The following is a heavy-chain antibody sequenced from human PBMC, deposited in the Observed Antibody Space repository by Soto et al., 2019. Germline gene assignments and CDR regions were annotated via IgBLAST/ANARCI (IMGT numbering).Heavy chain of an antibody. CDR1: GFTFSSYA. CDR2: ISSNGGST. CDR3: ARAYSSGWSFDY. J-gene: IGHJ4*02. Sequence: EVQLVESGGGLVQPGGSPRLSCAASGFTFSSYAMHWVRQAPGKGLEYVSAISSNGGSTYYANSVKGRFTISRDNSKNTLYLQMGSLRAEDMAVYYCARAYSSGWSFDYWGQGTLVTVSS. V-gene: IGHV3-64*01. D-gene: IGHD6-19*01.